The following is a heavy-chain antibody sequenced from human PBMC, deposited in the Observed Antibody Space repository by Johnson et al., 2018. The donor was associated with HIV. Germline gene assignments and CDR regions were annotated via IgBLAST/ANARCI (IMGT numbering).Heavy chain of an antibody. CDR2: IGDDGSNK. V-gene: IGHV3-7*01. CDR1: GFTFSSYW. Sequence: VLLVESGGGLVQPGGSLRLSCAASGFTFSSYWMRWVRQAPGKGLEWVAFIGDDGSNKYYADSVRGRFTISRDNAKNSLYLQMNSLRAEDTAVYYCARAAYSGSHHDAFDIWGQGTMVTVSS. D-gene: IGHD1-26*01. CDR3: ARAAYSGSHHDAFDI. J-gene: IGHJ3*02.